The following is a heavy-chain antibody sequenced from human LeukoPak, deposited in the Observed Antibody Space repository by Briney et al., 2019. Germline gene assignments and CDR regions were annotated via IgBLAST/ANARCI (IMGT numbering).Heavy chain of an antibody. CDR3: ANGDGINHYNWIDP. V-gene: IGHV3-23*01. CDR2: ISGSADYT. Sequence: GGSLRLSCAASEFTFSKYAMNWVRQAPGKGLEWVSGISGSADYTYYADSVKGRFTISRDNSKNTLFLQMHSLRAEDTALYYCANGDGINHYNWIDPWGQGTLVTVSS. CDR1: EFTFSKYA. J-gene: IGHJ5*02. D-gene: IGHD2-21*01.